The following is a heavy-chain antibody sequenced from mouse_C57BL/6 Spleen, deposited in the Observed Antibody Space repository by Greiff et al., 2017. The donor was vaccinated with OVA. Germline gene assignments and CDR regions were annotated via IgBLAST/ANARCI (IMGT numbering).Heavy chain of an antibody. CDR1: GYTFTSYW. J-gene: IGHJ4*01. CDR3: ARRNYYGYYYAMDY. Sequence: VQLQQPGAELVMPGASVKLSCTASGYTFTSYWMHWVKQRPGQGLEWIGEIDPSDSYTNYNQKFKGKSTLTVDKSSSTAYMQLSSLTSEDSAVYYCARRNYYGYYYAMDYWGQGTSVTVSS. V-gene: IGHV1-69*01. CDR2: IDPSDSYT. D-gene: IGHD1-1*01.